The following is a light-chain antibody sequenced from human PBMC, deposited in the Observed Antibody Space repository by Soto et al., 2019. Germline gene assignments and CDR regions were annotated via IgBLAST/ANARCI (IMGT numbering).Light chain of an antibody. CDR1: QSVRGNY. V-gene: IGKV3-20*01. CDR2: GAS. CDR3: QQYGDSPRT. Sequence: EIVLTQSPGTLSLSPGERATLSCRASQSVRGNYLAWYQQKPGQAPRLLMYGASSRATGIPARFSGSGSGTDFTLTIGTLEPEDFAVYYCQQYGDSPRTFGQGTRVEIK. J-gene: IGKJ1*01.